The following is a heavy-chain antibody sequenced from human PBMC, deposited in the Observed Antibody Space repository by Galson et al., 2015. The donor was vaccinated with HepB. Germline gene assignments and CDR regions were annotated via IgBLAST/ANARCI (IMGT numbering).Heavy chain of an antibody. Sequence: SLRLSCAASGFTLSASATHWVRQASGKGLEWVGRIRSRAYSYATIYAASVKGRFTISRDDSRNTAYLQMDSLKAEDTAVYYCTRSGGYCSSTTCYLDYWGQGILVTVSS. D-gene: IGHD2-2*01. CDR3: TRSGGYCSSTTCYLDY. CDR1: GFTLSASA. J-gene: IGHJ4*02. V-gene: IGHV3-73*01. CDR2: IRSRAYSYAT.